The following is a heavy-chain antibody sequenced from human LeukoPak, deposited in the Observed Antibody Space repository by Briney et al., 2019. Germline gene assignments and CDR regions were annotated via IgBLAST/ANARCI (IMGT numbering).Heavy chain of an antibody. V-gene: IGHV4-34*01. CDR1: GGSFSGYY. Sequence: PSETLSLTCAVYGGSFSGYYWNWIRQPPGKGLEWIGEINHSGSTSYNPSLKSRVTISVDTSKNQFSLKLSSVTAADTAVYYCARQDYIEAYFGYWGQGTLVTVSS. J-gene: IGHJ4*02. D-gene: IGHD4-11*01. CDR2: INHSGST. CDR3: ARQDYIEAYFGY.